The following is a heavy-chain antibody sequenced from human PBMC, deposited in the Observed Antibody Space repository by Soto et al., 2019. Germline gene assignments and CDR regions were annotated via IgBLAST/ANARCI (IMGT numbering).Heavy chain of an antibody. CDR3: ARCPQNVGSGWTPIDY. V-gene: IGHV4-4*02. CDR2: IYHSGST. J-gene: IGHJ4*02. CDR1: GGSISSSNW. D-gene: IGHD6-19*01. Sequence: QVQLQESGPGLVKPSGTLSLTCAVSGGSISSSNWWSWVRQPPGKGLEWIGEIYHSGSTNYNPSPTSRGTISVDKSKNQFSLKLSSVTAADTAVYYCARCPQNVGSGWTPIDYWGQGTLVTVSS.